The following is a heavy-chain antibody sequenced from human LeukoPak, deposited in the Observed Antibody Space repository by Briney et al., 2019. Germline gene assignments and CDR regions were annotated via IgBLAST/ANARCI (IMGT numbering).Heavy chain of an antibody. CDR2: IYYTGSP. CDR3: ARNCTSGSCHEAFDP. CDR1: GGSISRGSYY. D-gene: IGHD2-15*01. Sequence: SETLSLTCTVSGGSISRGSYYWAWIRQPPGKGLEWIGTIYYTGSPYYNPSLKSRVTISVDTSKKQFSLKLSSVTAADTAVYYCARNCTSGSCHEAFDPWGQGTLVTVSS. V-gene: IGHV4-39*01. J-gene: IGHJ5*02.